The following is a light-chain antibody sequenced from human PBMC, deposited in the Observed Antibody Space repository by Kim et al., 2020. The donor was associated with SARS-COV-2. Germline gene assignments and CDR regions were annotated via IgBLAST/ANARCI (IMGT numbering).Light chain of an antibody. V-gene: IGKV3-20*01. J-gene: IGKJ1*01. CDR1: QSVWRNY. Sequence: APGEGATLSCRASQSVWRNYIAWYQQKVGQPPRLLIYGASTRATGIPDRFSATGSGTDFTLTVSRLEPEDFAVYYCHHYSVSPWTFGQGTKVDIK. CDR2: GAS. CDR3: HHYSVSPWT.